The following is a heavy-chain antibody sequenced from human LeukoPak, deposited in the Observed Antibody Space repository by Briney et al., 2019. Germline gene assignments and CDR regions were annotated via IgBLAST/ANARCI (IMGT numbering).Heavy chain of an antibody. Sequence: PSETLSLTCAVYGGSFGGYYWSWIRQPPGKGLEWIGEINHSGSTNYNPSLKSRVTISVDTSKNQFSLTLSSVTAADTAVYYCARGYSYADYWGQGTLVTVSS. V-gene: IGHV4-34*01. CDR2: INHSGST. J-gene: IGHJ4*02. CDR1: GGSFGGYY. D-gene: IGHD5-18*01. CDR3: ARGYSYADY.